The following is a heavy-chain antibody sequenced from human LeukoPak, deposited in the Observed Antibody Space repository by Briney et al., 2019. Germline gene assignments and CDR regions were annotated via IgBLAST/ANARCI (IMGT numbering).Heavy chain of an antibody. V-gene: IGHV3-66*01. D-gene: IGHD6-13*01. J-gene: IGHJ4*02. Sequence: HTGGSLRLSCAASGFTVSTTYMSWVRQAPGKGLEWISVIYSGGSTYYAESVKGRFTISRDNSKNTLYLQMNSLRAEDTAVYYCARWAGYSSTWYGLFDYWGQGTLVTVSS. CDR1: GFTVSTTY. CDR2: IYSGGST. CDR3: ARWAGYSSTWYGLFDY.